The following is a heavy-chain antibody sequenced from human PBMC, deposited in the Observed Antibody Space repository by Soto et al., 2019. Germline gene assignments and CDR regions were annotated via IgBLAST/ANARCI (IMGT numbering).Heavy chain of an antibody. Sequence: QVQLVQSGAEVKKPGSSVKVSCKASGGTFSSYTISWVRQAPGQGLEWMGRIIPILGIANYAQKFQGRVTITADKSTSTAYMELSRLRSEETAVYYCARSIQPWLRGGVGYYGMDVWGQGTTVTVSS. D-gene: IGHD5-18*01. CDR1: GGTFSSYT. J-gene: IGHJ6*02. V-gene: IGHV1-69*02. CDR3: ARSIQPWLRGGVGYYGMDV. CDR2: IIPILGIA.